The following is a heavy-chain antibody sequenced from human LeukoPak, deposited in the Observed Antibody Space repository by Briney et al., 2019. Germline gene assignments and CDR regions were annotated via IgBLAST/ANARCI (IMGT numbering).Heavy chain of an antibody. CDR2: ISSSGSTI. CDR1: GFTFSDYY. D-gene: IGHD2-2*01. CDR3: ARTQLEGGGNYYYYGMDV. J-gene: IGHJ6*02. Sequence: GGSLRLSCAASGFTFSDYYMSWIRQAPGKGLEWVSYISSSGSTIYYADPVKGRFTISRDNAKTSLYLQMNSLRAEDTAVYYCARTQLEGGGNYYYYGMDVWGQGTTVTVSS. V-gene: IGHV3-11*01.